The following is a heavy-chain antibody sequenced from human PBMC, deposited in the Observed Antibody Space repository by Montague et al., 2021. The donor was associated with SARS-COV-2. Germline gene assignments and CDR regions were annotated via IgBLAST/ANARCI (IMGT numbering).Heavy chain of an antibody. V-gene: IGHV4-59*08. CDR2: ITRSGST. Sequence: SETLSLTCAVSGGSIGSHYWSWVRQPPGKGLEWIGDITRSGSTNYNPSLTSRVTISVDTSKNQFSLKLNSVTAADTAVYFCAGRFISTFAAVYWGQGTLVTVSS. J-gene: IGHJ4*02. CDR1: GGSIGSHY. CDR3: AGRFISTFAAVY. D-gene: IGHD2-2*01.